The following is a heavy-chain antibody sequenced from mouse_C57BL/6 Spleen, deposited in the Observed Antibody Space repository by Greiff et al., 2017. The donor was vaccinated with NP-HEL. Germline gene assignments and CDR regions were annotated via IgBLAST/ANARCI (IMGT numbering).Heavy chain of an antibody. D-gene: IGHD3-3*01. J-gene: IGHJ3*01. CDR2: INPNNGGT. Sequence: EVQLQQSGPELVKPGASVKISCKASGYTFTDYYMNWVKQSHGKSLEWIGDINPNNGGTSYNQKFKGKATLTVDKSSSTAYMELRSLTSEDSAVYYCARRGGQLAWFAYWGQGTLVTVSA. V-gene: IGHV1-26*01. CDR1: GYTFTDYY. CDR3: ARRGGQLAWFAY.